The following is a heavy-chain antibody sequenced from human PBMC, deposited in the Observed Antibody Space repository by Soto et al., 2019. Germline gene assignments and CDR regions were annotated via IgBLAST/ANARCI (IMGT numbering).Heavy chain of an antibody. CDR1: GGSISSYY. CDR3: ARDSRILTGYYYYYYGMDV. J-gene: IGHJ6*02. V-gene: IGHV4-59*01. D-gene: IGHD3-9*01. Sequence: QVQLQESGPGLVKPSETLSLTCTVSGGSISSYYWSWIRQPPGKGLEWIGYIYYSGSTTYHPSLKRRVTIPVDTAKNQFSRKLSSVTAADTAVYYCARDSRILTGYYYYYYGMDVWGQGTTVTVAS. CDR2: IYYSGST.